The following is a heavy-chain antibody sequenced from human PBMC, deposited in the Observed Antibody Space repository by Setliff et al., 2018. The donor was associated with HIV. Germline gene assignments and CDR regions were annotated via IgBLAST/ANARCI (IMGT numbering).Heavy chain of an antibody. V-gene: IGHV3-33*08. Sequence: GGSLRLSCAASGFTFSDYGMHWVRQAPGKGLEWVAFIYYDANNQYYADSVKGRFTISGDNAKKSLYLQMNSLRAEDTAVYFCARPTNIDTLYYGSQSFYMYYYGMDVWGQGTTVTAP. CDR1: GFTFSDYG. CDR3: ARPTNIDTLYYGSQSFYMYYYGMDV. J-gene: IGHJ6*02. D-gene: IGHD3-10*01. CDR2: IYYDANNQ.